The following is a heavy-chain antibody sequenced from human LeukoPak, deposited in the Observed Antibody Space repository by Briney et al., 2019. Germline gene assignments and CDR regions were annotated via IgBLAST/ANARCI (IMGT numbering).Heavy chain of an antibody. V-gene: IGHV3-23*01. D-gene: IGHD6-19*01. J-gene: IGHJ4*02. CDR2: FSGRGGST. Sequence: GGSLRLSCAASGFTFSTYAVSWVRQAPGKGLECVSGFSGRGGSTYYSGSVKGRFTISRDNSKNTLYLQMNSLRAEDTAVYYCAKRAVAGTGRAFDYWGQGTLVTVSS. CDR3: AKRAVAGTGRAFDY. CDR1: GFTFSTYA.